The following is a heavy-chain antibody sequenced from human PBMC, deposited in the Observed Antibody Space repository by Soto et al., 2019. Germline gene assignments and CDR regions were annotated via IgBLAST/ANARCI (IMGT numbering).Heavy chain of an antibody. Sequence: ASVKVSCKASGYTFTSYGISWVRQAPGQGLDWMGWISAYNGNTNYAQKLQGRVTMTTDTSTSTAYMELRSLRSDDTAVYYCARGCSGGSCYSGVAEYFQHWGQGTLVTVSS. V-gene: IGHV1-18*01. J-gene: IGHJ1*01. D-gene: IGHD2-15*01. CDR3: ARGCSGGSCYSGVAEYFQH. CDR1: GYTFTSYG. CDR2: ISAYNGNT.